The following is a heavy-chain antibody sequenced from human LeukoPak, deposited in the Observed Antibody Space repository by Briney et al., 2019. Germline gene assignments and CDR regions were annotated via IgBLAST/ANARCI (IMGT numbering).Heavy chain of an antibody. V-gene: IGHV1-69*06. J-gene: IGHJ4*02. CDR1: GATFSSYA. CDR3: ARHSGRYYFDY. D-gene: IGHD5-12*01. Sequence: PSVKVSCKASGATFSSYAISWVRQAPGQGLEWMGGIIPIFGTANYAQKFQGRVTITADKSTSTAYMELSSLRSEDTAVYYCARHSGRYYFDYWGQGTLVTVSS. CDR2: IIPIFGTA.